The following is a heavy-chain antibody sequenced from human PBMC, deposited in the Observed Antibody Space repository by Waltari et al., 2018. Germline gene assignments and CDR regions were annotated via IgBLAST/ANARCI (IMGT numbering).Heavy chain of an antibody. CDR3: ARDWEGDRPNFDY. CDR1: GFTFNTFW. D-gene: IGHD1-26*01. Sequence: EVQLVESGGGLVQPGGSLRLSCVASGFTFNTFWMSWVRQAPGKGLEWVTDIKQDGSDTYYADSVKGRFTVSRDNAKNSLYLQMNSLRVEDTAVYYCARDWEGDRPNFDYWGQGTLVIVSS. V-gene: IGHV3-7*04. J-gene: IGHJ4*02. CDR2: IKQDGSDT.